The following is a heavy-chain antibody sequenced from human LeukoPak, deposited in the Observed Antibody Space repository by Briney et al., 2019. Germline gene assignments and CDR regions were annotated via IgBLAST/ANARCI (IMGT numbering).Heavy chain of an antibody. J-gene: IGHJ4*02. D-gene: IGHD6-19*01. CDR2: IYYSGST. Sequence: SETLSLTCTVSGGSISSSSYYWGWIRQPPGKGLEWIGSIYYSGSTYYNPSLKSRVTISVDTSKNQFSLKLSSVTAADTAVYYCARLEMYSSGWLDYWGQGTPVTVSS. V-gene: IGHV4-39*01. CDR3: ARLEMYSSGWLDY. CDR1: GGSISSSSYY.